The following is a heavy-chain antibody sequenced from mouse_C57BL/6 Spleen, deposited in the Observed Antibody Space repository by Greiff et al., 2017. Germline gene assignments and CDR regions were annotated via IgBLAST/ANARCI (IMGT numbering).Heavy chain of an antibody. CDR1: GYTFTSYW. D-gene: IGHD1-1*01. Sequence: QVQLQQSGTELVKPGASVKLSCKASGYTFTSYWMHWVKQRPGQGLEWIGNINPSNGGTNYNEKFKSKATLTVDKSSSTAYMQLSSLTSEDSAVYYCARCYYGSSYDYYAMDYWGQGTSVTVSS. V-gene: IGHV1-53*01. J-gene: IGHJ4*01. CDR3: ARCYYGSSYDYYAMDY. CDR2: INPSNGGT.